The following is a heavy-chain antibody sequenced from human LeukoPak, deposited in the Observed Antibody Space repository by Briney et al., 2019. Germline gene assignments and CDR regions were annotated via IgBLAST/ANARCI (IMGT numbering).Heavy chain of an antibody. CDR2: IKSKTDGGTT. V-gene: IGHV3-15*01. CDR1: GFTFSNAW. CDR3: TTEYYDILTGYFPIDY. Sequence: GGSLRLSCAASGFTFSNAWMSWVRQAPGKGLEWVGRIKSKTDGGTTDYAAPVKGRFTISRDDSKNTLYLQMNSLKTEYTAVYYCTTEYYDILTGYFPIDYWGQGTLVTVSS. D-gene: IGHD3-9*01. J-gene: IGHJ4*02.